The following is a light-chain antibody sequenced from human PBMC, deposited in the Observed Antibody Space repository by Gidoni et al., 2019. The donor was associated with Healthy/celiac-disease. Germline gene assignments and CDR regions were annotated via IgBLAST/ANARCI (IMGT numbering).Light chain of an antibody. Sequence: DIQMTKSPSSLSASGGDRVPITRRAGQNISSYLNCYQQKPGKAPKLLIYAASSLQNGVPSRFISSGSCADFTLTISSLLPGDFATYYCRQSYSTPQSFGQGTKLEIK. V-gene: IGKV1-39*01. CDR1: QNISSY. CDR3: RQSYSTPQS. CDR2: AAS. J-gene: IGKJ2*03.